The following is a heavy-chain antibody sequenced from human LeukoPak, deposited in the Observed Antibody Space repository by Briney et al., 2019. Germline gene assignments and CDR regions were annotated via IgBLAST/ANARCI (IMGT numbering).Heavy chain of an antibody. V-gene: IGHV5-51*01. D-gene: IGHD3-9*01. CDR2: IYPGDSDT. Sequence: GESLKISCKGSGYSFTSYWIGWVRQMPGKGLEWMGIIYPGDSDTRYSPSFQGQVTISADKSISTAYLQWSSLKASDTAMYYCARHERDILAYGTHFDLWGRGTLVTVSS. J-gene: IGHJ2*01. CDR1: GYSFTSYW. CDR3: ARHERDILAYGTHFDL.